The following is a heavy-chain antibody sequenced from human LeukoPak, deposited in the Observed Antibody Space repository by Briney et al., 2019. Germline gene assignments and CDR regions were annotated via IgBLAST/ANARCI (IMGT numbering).Heavy chain of an antibody. Sequence: GGSLRLSCAPPGFTFSSYAMHWVRQAPGKGLEYVSAISSNGGSTYYANSVKGRFTISRDNSKNTLYLQMGSLRAEDMAVYYCARRDDFDYWGQGTLVTVSS. CDR3: ARRDDFDY. D-gene: IGHD5-24*01. CDR2: ISSNGGST. J-gene: IGHJ4*02. V-gene: IGHV3-64*01. CDR1: GFTFSSYA.